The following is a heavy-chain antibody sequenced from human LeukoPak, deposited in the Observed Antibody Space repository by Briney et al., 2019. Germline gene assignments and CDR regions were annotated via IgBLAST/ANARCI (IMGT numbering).Heavy chain of an antibody. CDR2: MNTDGTRI. V-gene: IGHV3-74*01. CDR3: VRESREIRFDH. J-gene: IGHJ4*02. Sequence: PGGSLRLSCVVSGCTFIDYWMHWVRQAPGKGLVWVSRMNTDGTRITYADSVKGRFTVSRDNAKNTLYLQMNSLRAEDTAIYYCVRESREIRFDHWGQRTPVTVSS. D-gene: IGHD1-26*01. CDR1: GCTFIDYW.